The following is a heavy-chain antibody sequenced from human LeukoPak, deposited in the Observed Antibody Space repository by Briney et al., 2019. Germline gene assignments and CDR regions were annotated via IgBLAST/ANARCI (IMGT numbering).Heavy chain of an antibody. D-gene: IGHD3-3*01. Sequence: GGPLRLSCAASGFTFSSYSMNWVRQAPGKGLEWVSYISSSSSTIYYADSVKGRFTISRDNSKNTLYLQMNSLRAEDTAVYYCAKQYYDFWSGYPDWGQGTLVTVSS. V-gene: IGHV3-48*01. CDR1: GFTFSSYS. CDR3: AKQYYDFWSGYPD. CDR2: ISSSSSTI. J-gene: IGHJ4*02.